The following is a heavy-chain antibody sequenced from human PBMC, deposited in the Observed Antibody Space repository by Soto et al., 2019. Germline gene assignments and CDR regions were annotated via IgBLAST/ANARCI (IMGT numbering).Heavy chain of an antibody. CDR1: GGIFSTYA. D-gene: IGHD5-18*01. CDR2: IIPMFGTA. J-gene: IGHJ4*02. Sequence: QVQLVQSGAEVKKPESSVKVSCKAPGGIFSTYAISWVRQSPGQGLEWMGGIIPMFGTANYAQRFQDRVTITADESTNTVYMELSSLRSEDTAVYFCAIGIQLWLRRINNGYSGWGQGTLVTVSS. V-gene: IGHV1-69*12. CDR3: AIGIQLWLRRINNGYSG.